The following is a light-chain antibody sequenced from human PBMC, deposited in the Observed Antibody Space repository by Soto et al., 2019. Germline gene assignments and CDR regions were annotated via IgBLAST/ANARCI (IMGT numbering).Light chain of an antibody. J-gene: IGKJ2*01. CDR3: LQHKTYPYT. CDR1: QDINNY. V-gene: IGKV1-17*03. CDR2: AAS. Sequence: DLQMTQSPSAMSASVGHRVTITCRASQDINNYLAWFQQKPGKVPKRLIYAASGLQSGVPLRFSGSGSGTEFTLTISSLQPEDFGTYYCLQHKTYPYTFGQGTKLEIK.